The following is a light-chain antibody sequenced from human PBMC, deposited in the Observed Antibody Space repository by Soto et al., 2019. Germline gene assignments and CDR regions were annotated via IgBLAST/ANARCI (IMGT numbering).Light chain of an antibody. CDR1: SSDVGGYNY. V-gene: IGLV2-14*01. Sequence: QSALTQPASVSGSPGQSVTISCTGTSSDVGGYNYVSWYQQHPGKAPKLMIYEVSKRPSGVPDRFSGSKSGNTASLTVSGLQAEDEADYYCTSYTSDSTYVFGTGTKVTVL. CDR2: EVS. CDR3: TSYTSDSTYV. J-gene: IGLJ1*01.